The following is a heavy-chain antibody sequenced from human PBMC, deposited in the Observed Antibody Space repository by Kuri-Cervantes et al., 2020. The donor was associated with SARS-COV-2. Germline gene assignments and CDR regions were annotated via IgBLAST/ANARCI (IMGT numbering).Heavy chain of an antibody. CDR2: SYSGGST. V-gene: IGHV3-66*01. D-gene: IGHD6-19*01. Sequence: GESLKISCAASGFTFSSNYMSWVRQAPGKGLEWVSVSYSGGSTYYADSVKGRFTISRDNSKNTLYLQMNSLKAEDTAVYYCASVADSRGWYWYFDYWGQGTLVTVSS. CDR3: ASVADSRGWYWYFDY. CDR1: GFTFSSNY. J-gene: IGHJ4*02.